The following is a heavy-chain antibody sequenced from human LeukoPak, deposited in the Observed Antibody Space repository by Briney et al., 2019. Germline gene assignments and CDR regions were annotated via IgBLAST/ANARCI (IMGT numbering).Heavy chain of an antibody. CDR3: AGLDYGQDY. D-gene: IGHD4/OR15-4a*01. V-gene: IGHV3-74*01. CDR1: GFTFSSYW. Sequence: GGSLRLSCVASGFTFSSYWMHWVRQAPGKGLVWVSRVNSDGSDTNYADSVKGRFTVSRDNAKNTLYLQMNSLRAEDTAVYYCAGLDYGQDYWGQGTLVTVSS. CDR2: VNSDGSDT. J-gene: IGHJ4*02.